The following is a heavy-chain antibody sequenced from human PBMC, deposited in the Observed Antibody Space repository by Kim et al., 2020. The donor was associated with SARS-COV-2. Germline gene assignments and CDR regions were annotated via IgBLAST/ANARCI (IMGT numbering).Heavy chain of an antibody. Sequence: SETLSLTCTVSGGSISSSSYYWGWIRQPPGKGLEWIGSIYYSGSTYYNPSLKSRVTISVDTSKNQFSLKLSSVTAADTAVYYCASLGRYSSSKHGWFDPWGQGTLVTVSS. D-gene: IGHD6-6*01. CDR1: GGSISSSSYY. CDR2: IYYSGST. V-gene: IGHV4-39*07. CDR3: ASLGRYSSSKHGWFDP. J-gene: IGHJ5*02.